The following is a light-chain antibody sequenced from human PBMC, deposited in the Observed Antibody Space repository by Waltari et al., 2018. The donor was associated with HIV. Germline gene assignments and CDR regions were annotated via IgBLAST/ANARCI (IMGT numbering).Light chain of an antibody. CDR3: QQRGNSGT. CDR1: QSVSSS. J-gene: IGKJ4*01. V-gene: IGKV3-11*01. CDR2: DAS. Sequence: EIVLTQSPATLSLSPGHRATLSCRASQSVSSSLAWYQQRPGQAPRLLIYDASGRTTGLPDRFSGSGSGTDFTLTISSLEPEDFAIYYCQQRGNSGTFGGGTKLEMK.